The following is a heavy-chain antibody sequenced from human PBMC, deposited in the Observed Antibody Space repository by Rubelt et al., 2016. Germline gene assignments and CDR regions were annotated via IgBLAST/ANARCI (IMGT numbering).Heavy chain of an antibody. V-gene: IGHV4-59*11. D-gene: IGHD2-15*01. CDR2: MYYRGNT. J-gene: IGHJ4*02. Sequence: VQLQESGPGLVKPSETLSLTCTVSGDSINRHYWSWIRQSPGKGLEWIGYMYYRGNTNYNPSLKSRVTFSLDTSKNQFSLRLSSVTAADTAVYYCASWPLGYCSGGTCYSFDYWGQGTLVTVSS. CDR1: GDSINRHY. CDR3: ASWPLGYCSGGTCYSFDY.